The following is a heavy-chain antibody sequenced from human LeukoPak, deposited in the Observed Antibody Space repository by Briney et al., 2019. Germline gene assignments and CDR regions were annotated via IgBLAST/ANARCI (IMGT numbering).Heavy chain of an antibody. Sequence: PGGSLRLSCAASGFPFSSYSMNWVRQAPGRGLEWVSYITSYSSTIYYADSVKGRFTISRDNAENSLYLQMNSLRAEDTAVYYCARGGYYGDYAEWYFDLWGRGTLVTVSS. D-gene: IGHD4-17*01. J-gene: IGHJ2*01. CDR3: ARGGYYGDYAEWYFDL. V-gene: IGHV3-48*01. CDR1: GFPFSSYS. CDR2: ITSYSSTI.